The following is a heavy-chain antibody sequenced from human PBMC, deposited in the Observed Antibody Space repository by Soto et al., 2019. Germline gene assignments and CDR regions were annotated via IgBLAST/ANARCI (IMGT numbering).Heavy chain of an antibody. Sequence: SETLSLTCTVSGGSVSGYYWSWIRQSPGKGLEWIGYIHYSGTTNFNPSLKSRLTMSVDTSNNQFSLKLSSVTAGDTAIYYCARLSRIAAAGTSSYHSMDVWGQGTTVTVSS. CDR1: GGSVSGYY. CDR2: IHYSGTT. D-gene: IGHD6-13*01. V-gene: IGHV4-59*02. CDR3: ARLSRIAAAGTSSYHSMDV. J-gene: IGHJ6*02.